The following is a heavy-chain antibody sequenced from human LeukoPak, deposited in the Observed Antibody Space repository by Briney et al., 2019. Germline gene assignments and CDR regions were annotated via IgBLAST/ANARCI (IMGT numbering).Heavy chain of an antibody. J-gene: IGHJ5*02. CDR3: AGSAYGLAGWFDP. CDR2: INHSGST. CDR1: GGSISSGDYY. V-gene: IGHV4-30-4*01. Sequence: PSQTLSLTCTVSGGSISSGDYYWSWIRQPPGKGLEWIGEINHSGSTNYNPSLKSRVTISVGTSKNQFSLKVSSVTAADTAVYYCAGSAYGLAGWFDPWGQGTLVTVSS. D-gene: IGHD1-26*01.